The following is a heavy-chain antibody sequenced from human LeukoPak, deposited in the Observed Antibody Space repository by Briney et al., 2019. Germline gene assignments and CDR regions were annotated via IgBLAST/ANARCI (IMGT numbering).Heavy chain of an antibody. Sequence: PGGSLRLSCAASGFTFSSYSMNWVRQAPGRGLEWVSYTSSSSSTIYYADSVKGRFTISRGNAKNSLYLQMNSLRAEDTAVYYCASQRGDDFWSGDYWGQGTLVTVSS. V-gene: IGHV3-48*01. CDR3: ASQRGDDFWSGDY. D-gene: IGHD3-3*01. J-gene: IGHJ4*02. CDR2: TSSSSSTI. CDR1: GFTFSSYS.